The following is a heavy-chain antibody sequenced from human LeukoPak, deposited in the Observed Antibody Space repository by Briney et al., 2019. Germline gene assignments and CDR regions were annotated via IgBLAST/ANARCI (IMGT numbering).Heavy chain of an antibody. CDR2: IYYSGST. Sequence: SGTLSLTCAVSGGSISSSNWWSWVRQPPGKGLEWIGSIYYSGSTYYNPSLKSRVTISVDTSKNQFSLKLSSVTAADTAVYYCARGIAAAGHFDYWGQGTLVTVSS. J-gene: IGHJ4*02. D-gene: IGHD6-13*01. CDR1: GGSISSSNW. CDR3: ARGIAAAGHFDY. V-gene: IGHV4-4*02.